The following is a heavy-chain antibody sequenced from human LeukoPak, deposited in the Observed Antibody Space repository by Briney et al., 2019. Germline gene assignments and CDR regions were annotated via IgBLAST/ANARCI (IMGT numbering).Heavy chain of an antibody. D-gene: IGHD3-22*01. CDR1: GFTFRSYS. CDR2: ISYDGSDR. V-gene: IGHV3-30-3*01. Sequence: GGSLRLSCAASGFTFRSYSMHWVRQAPGEGLEWVAAISYDGSDRFYADSVKGRFTISRDNSKNTLYLHVNSLRPEDTALYYCASDVNYYDGSGPPFHYWGQGTLVTVSS. J-gene: IGHJ4*02. CDR3: ASDVNYYDGSGPPFHY.